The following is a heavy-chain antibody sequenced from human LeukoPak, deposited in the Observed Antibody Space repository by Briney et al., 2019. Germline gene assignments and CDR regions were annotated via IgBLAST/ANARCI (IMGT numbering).Heavy chain of an antibody. CDR3: ARDPSWDLYYYYMDV. D-gene: IGHD1-26*01. CDR1: GYTFTGYY. CDR2: INPNSGGT. Sequence: ASVKVSCKASGYTFTGYYMHWVRQAPGQGLEWMGWINPNSGGTNYAQKFQGRVTMTRDTSISTAYMELSRLRSDDTAVYYCARDPSWDLYYYYMDVWGKGTTVTISS. V-gene: IGHV1-2*02. J-gene: IGHJ6*03.